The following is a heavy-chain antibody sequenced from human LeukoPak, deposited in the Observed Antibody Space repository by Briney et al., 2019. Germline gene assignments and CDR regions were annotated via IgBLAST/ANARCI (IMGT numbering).Heavy chain of an antibody. Sequence: WASVKVSCKASGGTFSSYAISWVRQAPGQGLEWMGGIIPIFGTANYAQKFQGRVTITADESTSTAYMELSSLRSEDTAVYYCARDDGIKRGFDYWGQGTLVTVSS. D-gene: IGHD5-24*01. J-gene: IGHJ4*02. CDR1: GGTFSSYA. CDR3: ARDDGIKRGFDY. V-gene: IGHV1-69*13. CDR2: IIPIFGTA.